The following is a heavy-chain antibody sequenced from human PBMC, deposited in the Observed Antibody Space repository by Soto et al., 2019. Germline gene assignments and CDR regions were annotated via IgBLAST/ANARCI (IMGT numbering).Heavy chain of an antibody. CDR2: ISAYYGTT. J-gene: IGHJ4*02. D-gene: IGHD3-16*02. CDR3: TRGVGLGGVIANGY. V-gene: IGHV1-18*04. Sequence: QVQLMQSGAEVKKPGASVKVSCKASGYTFTTYGITWVRQAPGQGPEWMGWISAYYGTTDYAQKFQGRAPLTRNTSTSTAFRELGSPRSDDTAVYYCTRGVGLGGVIANGYWGQGTLVTVSS. CDR1: GYTFTTYG.